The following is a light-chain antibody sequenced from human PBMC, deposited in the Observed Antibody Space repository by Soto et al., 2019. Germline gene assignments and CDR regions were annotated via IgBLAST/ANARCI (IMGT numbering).Light chain of an antibody. J-gene: IGKJ4*01. CDR1: QSVSFS. CDR2: DAS. CDR3: QQYNNWPLT. Sequence: EKVMTQSPATLSVSPGERATLSCRASQSVSFSLAWYQQKPGQAPRLLISDASTRATGVPARFSGSGSGTEFTLTISSQQSEDFAVYFCQQYNNWPLTFGGGTKVEIK. V-gene: IGKV3-15*01.